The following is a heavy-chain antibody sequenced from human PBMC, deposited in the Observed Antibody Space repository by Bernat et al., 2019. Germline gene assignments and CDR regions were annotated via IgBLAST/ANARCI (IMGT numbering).Heavy chain of an antibody. D-gene: IGHD1-7*01. Sequence: QVQLQESGPGLVKPPETLSLTCAVSGYSISSGYYWGWIRQPPGKGLEWIGYIYYSGSTYYNPSLKSRVTISVDTSKNQFSLKLSSVTAADTAVYYCARVAVTGTGGNFDYWGQGTLVTVSS. J-gene: IGHJ4*02. CDR1: GYSISSGYY. CDR3: ARVAVTGTGGNFDY. V-gene: IGHV4-38-2*01. CDR2: IYYSGST.